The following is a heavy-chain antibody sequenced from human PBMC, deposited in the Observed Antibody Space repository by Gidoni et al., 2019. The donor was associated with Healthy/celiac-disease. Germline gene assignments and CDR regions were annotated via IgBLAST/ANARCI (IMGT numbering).Heavy chain of an antibody. J-gene: IGHJ3*02. V-gene: IGHV3-33*01. CDR2: RWDDGSNK. D-gene: IGHD4-17*01. CDR3: ARERTVTTKNDAFDI. CDR1: GFTFSSYG. Sequence: QVQLVESGGGVVQPGRSLRLSCAASGFTFSSYGMHWVRQAPGKGLEWVAVRWDDGSNKYYADSVKGRFTISRDNSKNTLYLQMNSLRAEDTAVYYCARERTVTTKNDAFDIWGQGTMVTVSS.